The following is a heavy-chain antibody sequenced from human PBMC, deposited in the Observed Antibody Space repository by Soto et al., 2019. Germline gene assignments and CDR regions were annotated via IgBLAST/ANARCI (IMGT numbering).Heavy chain of an antibody. CDR1: GFTFSYYG. CDR2: MHTGGNEK. V-gene: IGHV3-33*08. Sequence: QVQLVESGGGVVQPGGSLRLSCAASGFTFSYYGFHWVRQAPGKGVEWVAVMHTGGNEKYYVDSVKGRFTVSRDDSRNMVYLEMSGLRAEDTAEYFCARDADTTGHYSHFDLWGRGALV. D-gene: IGHD3-9*01. J-gene: IGHJ4*02. CDR3: ARDADTTGHYSHFDL.